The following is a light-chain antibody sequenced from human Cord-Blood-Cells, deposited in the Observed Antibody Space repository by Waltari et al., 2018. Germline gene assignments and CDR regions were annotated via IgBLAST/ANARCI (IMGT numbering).Light chain of an antibody. CDR2: GAS. CDR3: QQYNNWPYT. J-gene: IGKJ2*01. CDR1: QSVSSN. V-gene: IGKV3-15*01. Sequence: EIVMTQSPATLSVSPGGRATLSCRASQSVSSNLAWYQQKPGQAPRLLIYGASTSATGIPARFSGSGSGTEFTLTISSLQSEDFAVYYCQQYNNWPYTFGQGTKLEIK.